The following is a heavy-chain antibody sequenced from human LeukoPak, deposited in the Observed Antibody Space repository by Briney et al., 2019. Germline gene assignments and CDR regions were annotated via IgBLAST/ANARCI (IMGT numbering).Heavy chain of an antibody. CDR2: IIPIFGTA. J-gene: IGHJ4*02. CDR1: GGTFSSYA. V-gene: IGHV1-69*05. Sequence: SVKVSSKAPGGTFSSYAISCVRQTPGQGLEWRAGIIPIFGTANYAQKFQGRVTITTDESTSTAYMELSSLRSEDTAVYYCARGPLTLRHSFDYWGQGTLVTVSS. CDR3: ARGPLTLRHSFDY. D-gene: IGHD3-9*01.